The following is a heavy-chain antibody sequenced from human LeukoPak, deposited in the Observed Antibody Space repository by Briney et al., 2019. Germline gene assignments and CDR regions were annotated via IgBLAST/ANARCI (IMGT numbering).Heavy chain of an antibody. D-gene: IGHD3-22*01. CDR1: GYTFTSYD. CDR3: ARGLYYYDSSGYCQTEYYFDY. CDR2: MNPNSGNT. J-gene: IGHJ4*02. V-gene: IGHV1-8*01. Sequence: ASVKVSCKASGYTFTSYDINWVRQATGQGLEWMGWMNPNSGNTGYAQKFRGRVTITRNTSISTAYMELSSLRSEDTAVYYCARGLYYYDSSGYCQTEYYFDYWGQGTLVTVSS.